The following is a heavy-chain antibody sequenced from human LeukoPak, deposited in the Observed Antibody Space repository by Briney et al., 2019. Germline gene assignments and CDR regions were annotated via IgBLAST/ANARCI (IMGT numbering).Heavy chain of an antibody. CDR2: ISYDGSNK. CDR1: GFTFSSYA. D-gene: IGHD6-13*01. J-gene: IGHJ4*02. CDR3: AKEAAAGTAEY. V-gene: IGHV3-30*04. Sequence: GGSLRLSCAASGFTFSSYAMHWVRQAPGKGLEWVAVISYDGSNKYYADSVKGRFTISRDNSKNTLYLQMNSLRAEDTAVYYCAKEAAAGTAEYWGQGTLVTVSS.